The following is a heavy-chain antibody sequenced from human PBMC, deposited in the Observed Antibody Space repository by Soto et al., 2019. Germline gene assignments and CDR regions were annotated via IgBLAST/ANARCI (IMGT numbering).Heavy chain of an antibody. CDR1: GGTFSSYA. Sequence: QVQLVQSGAEVKKPGSSVNVSCKASGGTFSSYAISWVRQAPGQGLEWMGGIIPIFGLANYAQKFQGRVMITADKSTSTAYMELSSLRSEDTAVYYCATDGDYTGYWGQGTLVTVSS. V-gene: IGHV1-69*17. J-gene: IGHJ4*02. D-gene: IGHD4-17*01. CDR3: ATDGDYTGY. CDR2: IIPIFGLA.